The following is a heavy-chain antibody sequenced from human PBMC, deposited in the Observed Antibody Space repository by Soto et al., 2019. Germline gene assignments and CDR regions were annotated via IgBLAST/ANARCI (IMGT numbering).Heavy chain of an antibody. J-gene: IGHJ4*02. CDR3: ARRYGGNLDY. CDR2: IYYSGST. Sequence: QVQLQESGPGLVKPSETLSLTCTVSGGSISSYYWSWIRQPPGKGLEWIGYIYYSGSTNYNPSLKSRVTITVDPSQNPFSLKPSSVTAADTAVYYCARRYGGNLDYWGQGTLVTVSS. CDR1: GGSISSYY. V-gene: IGHV4-59*08. D-gene: IGHD1-26*01.